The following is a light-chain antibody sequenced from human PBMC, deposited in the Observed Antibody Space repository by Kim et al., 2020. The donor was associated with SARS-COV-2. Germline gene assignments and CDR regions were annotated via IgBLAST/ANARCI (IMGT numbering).Light chain of an antibody. J-gene: IGLJ1*01. Sequence: SPGQTARIGCCGEALPEQHESWYQQKSGQAPCLVIYEDSERPSGIPERFSGSSSGTTVTLTISGVQAEDDADYYCQSADSSGTYVFGSGTKVTVL. CDR1: ALPEQH. CDR3: QSADSSGTYV. CDR2: EDS. V-gene: IGLV3-25*03.